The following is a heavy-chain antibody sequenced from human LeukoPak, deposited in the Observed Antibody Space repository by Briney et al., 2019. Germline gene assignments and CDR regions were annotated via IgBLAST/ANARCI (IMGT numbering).Heavy chain of an antibody. D-gene: IGHD3-3*01. Sequence: GESLKISCKGSGYSFTNYWIGWVRQMPGKGLEWMGIIYPGDSETRYRPPFQGQVTISADKSISTAYLQWSSLKASDTAMYYCARGPGSGYFPSYFDYWGQGTLVTVSS. CDR3: ARGPGSGYFPSYFDY. J-gene: IGHJ4*02. CDR2: IYPGDSET. V-gene: IGHV5-51*01. CDR1: GYSFTNYW.